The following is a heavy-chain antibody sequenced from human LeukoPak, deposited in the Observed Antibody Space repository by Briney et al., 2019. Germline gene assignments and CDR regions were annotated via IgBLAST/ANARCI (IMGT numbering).Heavy chain of an antibody. CDR2: INHSGST. CDR3: AISPRYSGSYLYYFDY. V-gene: IGHV4-34*01. J-gene: IGHJ4*02. D-gene: IGHD1-26*01. Sequence: SETLSLTCAVYGGSFSGYYWSWIREPPGKGLEWIGEINHSGSTNYNPSLKSRVTISVDTSKNQFSLKLSSVTAADTAVYYCAISPRYSGSYLYYFDYWGQGTLVTVSS. CDR1: GGSFSGYY.